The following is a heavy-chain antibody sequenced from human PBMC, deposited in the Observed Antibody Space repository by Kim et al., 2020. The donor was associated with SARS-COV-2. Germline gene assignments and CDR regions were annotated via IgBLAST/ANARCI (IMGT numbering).Heavy chain of an antibody. CDR2: IKPDGSET. V-gene: IGHV3-7*01. Sequence: GGSLRLSCAASGLAFNNNWMSWLRQTPGKGPEWVAHIKPDGSETYYGDSVKGRFTISRDNTKNSLFLQMNGLKVEDTAVYHCARPSITEGVDYWGQGTLGTVSS. CDR1: GLAFNNNW. J-gene: IGHJ4*02. CDR3: ARPSITEGVDY. D-gene: IGHD6-6*01.